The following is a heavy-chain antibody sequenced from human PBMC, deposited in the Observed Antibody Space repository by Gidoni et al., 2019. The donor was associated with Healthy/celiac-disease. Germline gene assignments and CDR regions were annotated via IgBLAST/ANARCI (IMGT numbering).Heavy chain of an antibody. J-gene: IGHJ4*02. V-gene: IGHV3-48*03. CDR2: ISSSGSTI. Sequence: EVQLVESGGGLVQPGGSLRLSCAASGFTFSSYEMNWVRQAPGKGLEWVSYISSSGSTIYYADSVKGRFTISRDNAKNSLYLQMNSLRAEDTAVYYCARDRGRRALGSTVTTFDYWGQGTLVTVSS. CDR3: ARDRGRRALGSTVTTFDY. CDR1: GFTFSSYE. D-gene: IGHD4-17*01.